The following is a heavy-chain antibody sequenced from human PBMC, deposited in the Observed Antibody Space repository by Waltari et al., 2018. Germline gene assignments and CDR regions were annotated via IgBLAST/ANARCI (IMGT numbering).Heavy chain of an antibody. CDR1: GGSISSYY. Sequence: QVQLQESGSGLVKPSETLSLTCTVSGGSISSYYWSWIRQPPGKGLEWIGYIYYSGSTNYNPSLKSRVTISVDTSKNQFSLKLSSVTAADTAVYYCARKDGYHGGDAFDIWGQGTMVTVSS. CDR2: IYYSGST. CDR3: ARKDGYHGGDAFDI. D-gene: IGHD5-12*01. J-gene: IGHJ3*02. V-gene: IGHV4-59*01.